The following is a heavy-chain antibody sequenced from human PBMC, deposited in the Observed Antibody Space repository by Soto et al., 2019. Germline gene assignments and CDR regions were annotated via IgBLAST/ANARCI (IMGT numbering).Heavy chain of an antibody. CDR3: ARWVLGYCTNGVCYRDY. V-gene: IGHV4-59*01. CDR2: MYYSGST. J-gene: IGHJ4*02. D-gene: IGHD2-8*01. CDR1: CGSISNYD. Sequence: SETLSLTCTVSCGSISNYDWSWIRQPPGKGLEWIGYMYYSGSTNYNPSLKSRVTISVDTSKNQFSLTLSSVTAADTAVYYCARWVLGYCTNGVCYRDYWGQGTVVTVSS.